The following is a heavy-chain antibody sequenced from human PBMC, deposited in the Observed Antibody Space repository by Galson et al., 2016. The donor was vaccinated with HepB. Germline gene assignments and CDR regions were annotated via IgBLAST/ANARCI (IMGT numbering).Heavy chain of an antibody. Sequence: PALVKPTQTLTLTCTFSGFSLSTSEVGVGWIRQPPGKALEWLALIYWNDDKRYSPSLKHRHTITKDTSKNQVVLTMTNMDPVDTATYYCPHHYGWFDPWGQGTLVTVSS. CDR2: IYWNDDK. CDR3: PHHYGWFDP. D-gene: IGHD4-17*01. V-gene: IGHV2-5*01. J-gene: IGHJ5*02. CDR1: GFSLSTSEVG.